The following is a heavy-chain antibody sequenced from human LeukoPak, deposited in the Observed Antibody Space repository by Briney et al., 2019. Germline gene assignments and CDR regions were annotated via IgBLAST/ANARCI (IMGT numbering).Heavy chain of an antibody. V-gene: IGHV1-18*01. J-gene: IGHJ4*02. CDR3: ARDYYDILTGYYNFDY. CDR1: GYSFTSYG. D-gene: IGHD3-9*01. Sequence: ASAKVSCKASGYSFTSYGISWVRQTPGQGLEWMGWISVHNGNTNYAQKLQGRVIMTADTSTSTAYMELRSLRSDDTAVYYCARDYYDILTGYYNFDYWGQGTLVTVSS. CDR2: ISVHNGNT.